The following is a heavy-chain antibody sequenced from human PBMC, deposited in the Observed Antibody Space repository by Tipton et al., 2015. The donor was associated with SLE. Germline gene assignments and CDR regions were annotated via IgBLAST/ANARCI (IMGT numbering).Heavy chain of an antibody. Sequence: TLSLTCTVSGGSISSGDYYWSWIRQPPGKGLEWIGYIYYSGSTYYNPSLKSRVTISVDTSKNQFSLKLSSVTAADTAVYYCARDVRGDPYYYYGMDVWGQGTTVTVSS. D-gene: IGHD2-21*01. V-gene: IGHV4-30-4*08. CDR3: ARDVRGDPYYYYGMDV. CDR2: IYYSGST. J-gene: IGHJ6*02. CDR1: GGSISSGDYY.